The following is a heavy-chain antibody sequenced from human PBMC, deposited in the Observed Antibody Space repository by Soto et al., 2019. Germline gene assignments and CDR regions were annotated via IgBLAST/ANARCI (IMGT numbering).Heavy chain of an antibody. CDR3: AKDKIGVATINFPDY. CDR1: GFTFSSYG. Sequence: GGSLRLSCAASGFTFSSYGMHWVRQAPGKGLEWVAVISYDGSNKYYADSVKGRFTISRDNSKNTLYLQMNSLRAEDTAVYYCAKDKIGVATINFPDYWGQGTLVTVSS. CDR2: ISYDGSNK. D-gene: IGHD5-12*01. J-gene: IGHJ4*02. V-gene: IGHV3-30*18.